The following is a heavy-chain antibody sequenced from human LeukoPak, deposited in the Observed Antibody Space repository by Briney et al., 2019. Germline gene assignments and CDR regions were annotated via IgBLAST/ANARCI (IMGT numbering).Heavy chain of an antibody. J-gene: IGHJ5*02. CDR1: GFIFNNYG. Sequence: GGSLRLSCAASGFIFNNYGLIWVRQAPGKGLQWVSAISNDGGGTTYADFVKGRFTISRDNPKNTLFLQMNSLRAEDTALYYCAKGGSGYFADLWGQGTLVTVSS. CDR2: ISNDGGGT. CDR3: AKGGSGYFADL. V-gene: IGHV3-23*01. D-gene: IGHD3-22*01.